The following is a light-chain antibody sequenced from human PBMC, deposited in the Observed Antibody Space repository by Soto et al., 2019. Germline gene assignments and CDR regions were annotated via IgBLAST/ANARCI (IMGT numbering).Light chain of an antibody. CDR1: QSVSSN. CDR2: GAS. J-gene: IGKJ2*01. V-gene: IGKV3-15*01. Sequence: EIVMTQSPATLSVSPGERATLSCRASQSVSSNLAWYQQKPGQAPRLLIYGASTRATGIPAKFSGGGSGAEFTLTISSLQSEDSAVYYCQQYNNWPLFFGQGTKLEIK. CDR3: QQYNNWPLF.